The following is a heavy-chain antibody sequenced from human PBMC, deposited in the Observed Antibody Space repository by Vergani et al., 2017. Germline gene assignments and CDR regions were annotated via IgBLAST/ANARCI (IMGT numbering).Heavy chain of an antibody. CDR1: RYSFTNYW. D-gene: IGHD3-22*01. CDR3: ARLYGRDSSGSKYFDY. V-gene: IGHV5-51*01. CDR2: IHPADSDT. Sequence: EVQLVPSGAEVKKPGASLKISCQISRYSFTNYWIGWVRQMPGKGLEWMGIIHPADSDTRYSPSFQGQVTISVDKSISTAYLQRSSLRASDSAMYYCARLYGRDSSGSKYFDYWGQGTLVTVSS. J-gene: IGHJ4*02.